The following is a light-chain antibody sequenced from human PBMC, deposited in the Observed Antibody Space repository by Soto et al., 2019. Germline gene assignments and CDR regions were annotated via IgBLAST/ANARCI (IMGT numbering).Light chain of an antibody. Sequence: DIQMTQSPSSLSASVGDRVTITCRASQAIANYLAWFQQKPGKAPKSLISSASSLQSGVPVRFSGSGSGTDFTLTISSLQPEDSATYYCQQYSIYPITFGQGTRLEI. CDR1: QAIANY. J-gene: IGKJ5*01. CDR2: SAS. CDR3: QQYSIYPIT. V-gene: IGKV1-16*01.